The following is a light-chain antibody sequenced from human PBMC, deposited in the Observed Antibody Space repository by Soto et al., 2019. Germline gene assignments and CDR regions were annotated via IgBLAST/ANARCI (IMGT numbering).Light chain of an antibody. V-gene: IGKV1-12*01. Sequence: IPLTLSPSSVAAPVCDTLHIACRASRDISNSLAWYQQTPGKAPKLLLRGASSLARGVPSRFSGGGAGTEFTLTISSLQPEDFATYYCQQTSAFPRTFGQGTKVDIK. CDR2: GAS. CDR3: QQTSAFPRT. J-gene: IGKJ1*01. CDR1: RDISNS.